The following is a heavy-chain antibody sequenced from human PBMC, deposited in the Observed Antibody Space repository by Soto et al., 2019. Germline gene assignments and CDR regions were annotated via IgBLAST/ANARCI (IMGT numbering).Heavy chain of an antibody. Sequence: SVKVSCKASGGTFGSYAISWVRQAPGQGLEWMGGIIPIFGTANYAQKFQGRVTITADESTSTAYMELSSLRSEDTAVYYCARDPYYYDSSGYYYSYYFDYWGQGTLVTVSS. CDR2: IIPIFGTA. CDR1: GGTFGSYA. D-gene: IGHD3-22*01. CDR3: ARDPYYYDSSGYYYSYYFDY. J-gene: IGHJ4*02. V-gene: IGHV1-69*13.